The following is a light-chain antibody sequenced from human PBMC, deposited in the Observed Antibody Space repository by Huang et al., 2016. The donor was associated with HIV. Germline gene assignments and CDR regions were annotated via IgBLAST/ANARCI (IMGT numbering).Light chain of an antibody. CDR2: AAS. Sequence: DIQMTQSPSSLSASVGDGVTITCRASQDISNSLAWYQQTPGKAPNLLIYAASTLQSGVPSRFGGSGSGTDFTLTISSLQPEDVATYYCQKYNSAPLTFGGGTKVEIK. J-gene: IGKJ4*01. CDR1: QDISNS. V-gene: IGKV1-27*01. CDR3: QKYNSAPLT.